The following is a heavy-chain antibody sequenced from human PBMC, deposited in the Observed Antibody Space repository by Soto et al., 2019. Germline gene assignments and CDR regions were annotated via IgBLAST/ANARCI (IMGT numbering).Heavy chain of an antibody. J-gene: IGHJ4*02. Sequence: GGSLRLSCAASGFTFSSYGMHWVRQAPGKGLEWVAVIWYDGSNKYYADSVKGRFTISRDNSKNTLYLQMNSLRAEDTAVYYCARGLGSVVVTAILDYWGQGTLVTVSS. CDR2: IWYDGSNK. CDR1: GFTFSSYG. V-gene: IGHV3-33*01. D-gene: IGHD2-21*02. CDR3: ARGLGSVVVTAILDY.